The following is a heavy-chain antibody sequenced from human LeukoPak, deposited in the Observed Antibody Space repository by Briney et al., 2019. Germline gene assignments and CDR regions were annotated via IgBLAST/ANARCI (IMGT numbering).Heavy chain of an antibody. CDR3: ARDVDTAMGFDY. D-gene: IGHD5-18*01. CDR1: GFTFSSYG. V-gene: IGHV3-30*02. Sequence: GGSLRLSCAASGFTFSSYGMHWVRQAPGKGLEWVAFIRYDGSNKYYADSVKGRFTVSRDNSKNTLYLQMNSLRAEDTAVYYCARDVDTAMGFDYWGQGTLVTVSS. J-gene: IGHJ4*02. CDR2: IRYDGSNK.